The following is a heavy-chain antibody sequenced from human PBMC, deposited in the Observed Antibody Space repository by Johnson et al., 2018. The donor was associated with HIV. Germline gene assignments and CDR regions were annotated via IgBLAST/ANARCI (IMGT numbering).Heavy chain of an antibody. CDR2: IYSGGST. D-gene: IGHD3-22*01. CDR1: GITVSSNY. Sequence: VQLVESGGGLVRPGGSLRLSCAVSGITVSSNYMSWVRPAPGKGLEWVSVIYSGGSTNYADSVKGRVTISRDNSKNTLYLEMSSLRAEDTAVYYCARQSPYYFDRSGYPAAFDIWGQGTMVTVSS. J-gene: IGHJ3*02. CDR3: ARQSPYYFDRSGYPAAFDI. V-gene: IGHV3-66*04.